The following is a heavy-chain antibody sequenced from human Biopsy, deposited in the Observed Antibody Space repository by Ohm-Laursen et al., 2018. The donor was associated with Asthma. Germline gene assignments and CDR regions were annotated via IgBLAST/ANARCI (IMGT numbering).Heavy chain of an antibody. CDR3: AKDRFDGSVTSHYYYYGIDV. J-gene: IGHJ6*02. V-gene: IGHV3-30*18. CDR1: GFAFGNYA. CDR2: ISYDGREK. D-gene: IGHD3-10*01. Sequence: SLRLSCTASGFAFGNYAMYWVRQAPGKGPEWVALISYDGREKGYVDSVKGRFTISRDNFRNTLYVEMSSLRPEDSATYYCAKDRFDGSVTSHYYYYGIDVWGQGTAVTVSS.